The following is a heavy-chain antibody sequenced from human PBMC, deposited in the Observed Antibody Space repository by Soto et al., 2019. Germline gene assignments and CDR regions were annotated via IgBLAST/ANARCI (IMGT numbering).Heavy chain of an antibody. J-gene: IGHJ5*02. V-gene: IGHV4-59*01. D-gene: IGHD3-16*02. CDR1: GGSISSYY. CDR2: IYYSGST. Sequence: SETLSLTCTVSGGSISSYYWSWIRQPPGKGLEWIGYIYYSGSTNYNPSLKSRVTISVDTSKNQFSLKLSSVTAADTAVYYCARVPHSDYIWGSYRSYNWFDPWGQGTLVTVSS. CDR3: ARVPHSDYIWGSYRSYNWFDP.